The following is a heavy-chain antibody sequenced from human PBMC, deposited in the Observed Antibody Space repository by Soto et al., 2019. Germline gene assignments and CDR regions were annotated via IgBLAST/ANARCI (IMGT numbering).Heavy chain of an antibody. J-gene: IGHJ4*02. CDR2: ISYDGGER. CDR1: GFIFSRYG. D-gene: IGHD2-21*02. CDR3: ARDLPRYCRGDCNFDF. V-gene: IGHV3-30*03. Sequence: LRLSCGGSGFIFSRYGMHWVRQAPGKGLEWVTGISYDGGERFYADSVKGRFTISRDNSKNRLDLQMSSLRPEDTAVYYCARDLPRYCRGDCNFDFWGQGTLVTVSS.